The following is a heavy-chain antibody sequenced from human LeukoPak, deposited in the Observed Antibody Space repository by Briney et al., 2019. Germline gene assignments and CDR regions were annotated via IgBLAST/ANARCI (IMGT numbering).Heavy chain of an antibody. CDR1: GFTFSSYS. Sequence: GGSLRLSCAASGFTFSSYSMNWVRQAPGKGLEWVSSISSSSSYIYYADSVKGRFTISRDNAKNSLYLQMNSLRAEDTAVYYCARDPRIAAPYYFDYWGQGTLVTVSS. V-gene: IGHV3-21*01. CDR2: ISSSSSYI. CDR3: ARDPRIAAPYYFDY. D-gene: IGHD6-13*01. J-gene: IGHJ4*02.